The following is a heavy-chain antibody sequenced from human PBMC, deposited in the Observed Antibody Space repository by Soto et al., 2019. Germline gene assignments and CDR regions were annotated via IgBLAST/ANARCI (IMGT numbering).Heavy chain of an antibody. V-gene: IGHV1-69*06. Sequence: SVEVSCKASGGTFSSYAISWVRQAPGQGLEWMGGIIPIFGTANYAQKFQGRVTITADKSTSTAYMELSSLRSEDTAVYYCAREGSSWDYYYYGMDVWGQGTTVTVSS. CDR1: GGTFSSYA. D-gene: IGHD6-13*01. CDR3: AREGSSWDYYYYGMDV. J-gene: IGHJ6*02. CDR2: IIPIFGTA.